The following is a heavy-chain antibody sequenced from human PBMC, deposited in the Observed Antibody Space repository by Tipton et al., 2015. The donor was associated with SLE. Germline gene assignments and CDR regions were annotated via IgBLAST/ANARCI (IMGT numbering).Heavy chain of an antibody. D-gene: IGHD6-19*01. CDR3: ARVRGGWANDASDI. J-gene: IGHJ3*02. V-gene: IGHV4-59*01. Sequence: LRLSCSVSGVSITNSYWSWIRQPPGKGLEWLGYIYYSSYTNYNPSLKSRVTTSFDRSKNQFSLNLNSVTAADTATYYSARVRGGWANDASDIWGQGTMVTVSS. CDR2: IYYSSYT. CDR1: GVSITNSY.